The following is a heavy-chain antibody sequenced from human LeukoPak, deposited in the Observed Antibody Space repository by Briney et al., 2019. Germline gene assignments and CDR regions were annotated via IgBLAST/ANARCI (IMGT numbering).Heavy chain of an antibody. CDR3: ARGRFLEWRNYYYGMDV. D-gene: IGHD3-3*01. CDR2: IYYSGST. J-gene: IGHJ6*02. Sequence: SETLSLICTVSGGSISSGDYYWSWIRQPPGKGLEWIGYIYYSGSTYYNPSLKSRVTISVDTSKNQFSLKLSSVTAADTAVYYCARGRFLEWRNYYYGMDVWGQGTTVTVSS. V-gene: IGHV4-30-4*01. CDR1: GGSISSGDYY.